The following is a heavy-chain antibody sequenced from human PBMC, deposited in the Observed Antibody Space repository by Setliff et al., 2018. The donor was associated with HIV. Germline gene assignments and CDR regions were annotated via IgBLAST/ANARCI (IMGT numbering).Heavy chain of an antibody. Sequence: ASVKVSCKASGYTFTSDYIHWVRQAPGQGLEWMGIINPSGGSTSYARKFQGRVTMTRDTSTSTVYMELSSLRSEDTAVYYCARDGRYYDSSGYFDYWGQGTLVTVSS. J-gene: IGHJ4*02. D-gene: IGHD3-22*01. CDR3: ARDGRYYDSSGYFDY. CDR1: GYTFTSDY. V-gene: IGHV1-46*01. CDR2: INPSGGST.